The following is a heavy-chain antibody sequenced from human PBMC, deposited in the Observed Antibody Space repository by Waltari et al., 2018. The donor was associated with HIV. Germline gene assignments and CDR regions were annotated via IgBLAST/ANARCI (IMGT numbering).Heavy chain of an antibody. Sequence: QVNLVVYGGGVVLSGRPLRLSCSAAGLHLSNYAMHWVRQGPGKGLEWLSVIWADGSHESYADFAKGRFTISRDDSDNTLFLYLSGLRADDTAVYYCARDQHSATNYYGLDVWGQGTTVTVS. CDR2: IWADGSHE. D-gene: IGHD3-10*01. CDR3: ARDQHSATNYYGLDV. V-gene: IGHV3-33*01. J-gene: IGHJ6*02. CDR1: GLHLSNYA.